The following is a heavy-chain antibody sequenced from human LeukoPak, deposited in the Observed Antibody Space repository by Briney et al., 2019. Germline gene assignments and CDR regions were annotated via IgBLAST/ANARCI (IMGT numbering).Heavy chain of an antibody. CDR1: GFTFSSYW. V-gene: IGHV3-7*01. J-gene: IGHJ4*02. Sequence: GGSLRLSCAASGFTFSSYWMSWVRQAPGKGPEWVAHIKQDASQEYHVDSVKGRFTISRDNAKNSLYLQMNSLRAEDTAVYYCARGVVYPAWSGPHWSDYWGQGALVTVSS. CDR2: IKQDASQE. D-gene: IGHD3-3*01. CDR3: ARGVVYPAWSGPHWSDY.